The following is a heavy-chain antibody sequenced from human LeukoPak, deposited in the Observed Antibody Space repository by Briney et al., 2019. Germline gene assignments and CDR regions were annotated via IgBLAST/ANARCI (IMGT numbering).Heavy chain of an antibody. CDR2: MGSRAGSI. Sequence: GGSLRLFCAASGFTFSSNAMSWVPQAPGRGLEWVIGMGSRAGSIHYADSVKGRFTISRDNSKNTLYLEMNSLRAEDTAVYYCVKDLHFWSAGDYWGQGTLVTVSS. J-gene: IGHJ4*02. CDR3: VKDLHFWSAGDY. D-gene: IGHD3-3*02. V-gene: IGHV3-23*01. CDR1: GFTFSSNA.